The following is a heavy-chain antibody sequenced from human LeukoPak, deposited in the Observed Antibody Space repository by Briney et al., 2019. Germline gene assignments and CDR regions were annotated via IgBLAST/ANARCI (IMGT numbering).Heavy chain of an antibody. CDR2: IYYSGST. CDR1: GCSISSYY. D-gene: IGHD6-13*01. J-gene: IGHJ4*02. Sequence: SETLSLTCTVSGCSISSYYWSWIRQRPGKGLEWIGYIYYSGSTNYNTSLNSLVTISVDTSKNQFSLKRSLVTAADTAVYYWARVAVKGSSWSLYYFDYWGQGTLVTVSS. V-gene: IGHV4-59*01. CDR3: ARVAVKGSSWSLYYFDY.